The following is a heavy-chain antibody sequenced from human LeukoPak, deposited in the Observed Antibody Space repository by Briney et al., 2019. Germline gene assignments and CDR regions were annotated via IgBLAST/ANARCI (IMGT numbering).Heavy chain of an antibody. Sequence: GGSLRLSCAASGFTFSDYAMHWVRQAPGKGLEWVAVISKDGSDKYYPGSVKGRFTISRDNSKNTIYLQMDSLRAEDTAIYYCARDYWWNYDYWGQGTLVTVSS. V-gene: IGHV3-30-3*01. CDR1: GFTFSDYA. CDR3: ARDYWWNYDY. CDR2: ISKDGSDK. D-gene: IGHD1-7*01. J-gene: IGHJ4*02.